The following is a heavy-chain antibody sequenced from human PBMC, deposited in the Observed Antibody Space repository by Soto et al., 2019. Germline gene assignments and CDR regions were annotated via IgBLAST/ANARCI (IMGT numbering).Heavy chain of an antibody. CDR1: GGSVSSGSYY. CDR3: ARDRGRRGVDKARGRGPYYYYGMDV. Sequence: SETLSLTCTVSGGSVSSGSYYWSWIRQPPGKGLEWIGYIYYSGSTNYNPSLKSRVTISVDTSKNQFSLKLSSVTAADTAVYYGARDRGRRGVDKARGRGPYYYYGMDVWGQGTTVTVSS. V-gene: IGHV4-61*01. CDR2: IYYSGST. J-gene: IGHJ6*02. D-gene: IGHD5-18*01.